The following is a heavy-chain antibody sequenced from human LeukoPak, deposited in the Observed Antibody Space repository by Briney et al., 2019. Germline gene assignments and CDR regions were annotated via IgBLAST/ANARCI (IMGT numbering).Heavy chain of an antibody. CDR1: GFTLSSYG. V-gene: IGHV3-33*01. Sequence: GGSLRLSCAASGFTLSSYGMHWVRQAPGKGLEWVAVIWYDGSNKYYADSVKGRFTISRDNSKNTLYLQMNSLRAEDTAVYYCASLYCSSTSCNGAFQHWGQGTLVTVSS. D-gene: IGHD2-2*01. J-gene: IGHJ1*01. CDR3: ASLYCSSTSCNGAFQH. CDR2: IWYDGSNK.